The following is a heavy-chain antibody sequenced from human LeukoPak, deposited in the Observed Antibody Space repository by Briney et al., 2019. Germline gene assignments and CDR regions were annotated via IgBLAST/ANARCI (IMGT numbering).Heavy chain of an antibody. Sequence: GGSLRLSCAASGFTFSSYAMHWVRQAPGKGLEYVSAISSNGGSTYYANSVKGRFTISRDNSKNTLYLQMGSLRAEDMDVYYCARSIVVVPAARFFDYWGQGTLVTVSS. J-gene: IGHJ4*02. CDR2: ISSNGGST. CDR3: ARSIVVVPAARFFDY. V-gene: IGHV3-64*01. CDR1: GFTFSSYA. D-gene: IGHD2-2*01.